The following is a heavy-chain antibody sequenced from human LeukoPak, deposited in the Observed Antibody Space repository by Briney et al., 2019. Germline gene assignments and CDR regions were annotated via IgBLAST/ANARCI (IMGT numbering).Heavy chain of an antibody. J-gene: IGHJ4*02. CDR2: VDPDGSEK. CDR3: ARIWYFGDNNWRYFDN. Sequence: GGSLRLSCAASGFTFSNYWMSWVRLPPGQGLGWVSNVDPDGSEKQYGDPVKGRFTTSRDNAKNSLYLQMNSLRVEDTAIYYCARIWYFGDNNWRYFDNWGQGTLVTVSS. D-gene: IGHD1-20*01. V-gene: IGHV3-7*01. CDR1: GFTFSNYW.